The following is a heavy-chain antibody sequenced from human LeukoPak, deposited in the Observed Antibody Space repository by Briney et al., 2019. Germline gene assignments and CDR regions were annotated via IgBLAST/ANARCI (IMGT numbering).Heavy chain of an antibody. CDR1: GFTFSSYA. CDR3: AKDRYSSGWPQGY. J-gene: IGHJ4*02. CDR2: ISGSGGST. Sequence: GGSLRLSCAASGFTFSSYAMSWVRQAPGKGLEWVSAISGSGGSTYYADSVRGRFTISRDNSKNTLYLQMNSLRAEDTAVYYCAKDRYSSGWPQGYWGQGTLVTVSS. V-gene: IGHV3-23*01. D-gene: IGHD6-19*01.